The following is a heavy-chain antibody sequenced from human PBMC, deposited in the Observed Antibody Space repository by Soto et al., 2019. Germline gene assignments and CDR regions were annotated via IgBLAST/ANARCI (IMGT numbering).Heavy chain of an antibody. CDR2: IIPIFGTA. CDR3: XXXXXXXXSCPRGWFXX. CDR1: GGTFSSYA. D-gene: IGHD2-15*01. J-gene: IGHJ5*02. Sequence: QVQLVQSGAEVKKPGSSVKVSCKASGGTFSSYAISWVRQAPGQGLEWMGGIIPIFGTANYAQKFQGRVTITADKSTSTAYMELSSLRSEDTAVXXXXXXXXXXXSCPRGWFXXXGQGT. V-gene: IGHV1-69*06.